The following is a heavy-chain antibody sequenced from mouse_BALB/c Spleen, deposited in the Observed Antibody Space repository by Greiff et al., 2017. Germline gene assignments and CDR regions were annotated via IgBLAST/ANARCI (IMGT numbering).Heavy chain of an antibody. Sequence: EVNLVESGGGLVKPGGSLKLSCAASGFTFSSYTMSWVRQTPEKRLEWVATISSGGSYTYYPDSVKGRFTISRDNAKNTLYLQMSSLKSEDTAMYYCTRARGSFMDYWGQGTSVTVSS. CDR2: ISSGGSYT. CDR3: TRARGSFMDY. CDR1: GFTFSSYT. V-gene: IGHV5-6-4*01. J-gene: IGHJ4*01.